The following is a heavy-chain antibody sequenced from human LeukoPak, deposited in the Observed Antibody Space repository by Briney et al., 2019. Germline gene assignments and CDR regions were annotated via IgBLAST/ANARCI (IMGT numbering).Heavy chain of an antibody. CDR3: ATQSRDYYDRSGYGNWFDP. Sequence: SETLSLTCAVSGGSISSSNWWSWVRQPPGKGLEWIGEIYHSGSTNYNPSLKSRVTISVDTSKNQFSLKLSSVTAADTAVYYCATQSRDYYDRSGYGNWFDPWGQGTLVTVSS. J-gene: IGHJ5*02. D-gene: IGHD3-22*01. CDR1: GGSISSSNW. V-gene: IGHV4-4*02. CDR2: IYHSGST.